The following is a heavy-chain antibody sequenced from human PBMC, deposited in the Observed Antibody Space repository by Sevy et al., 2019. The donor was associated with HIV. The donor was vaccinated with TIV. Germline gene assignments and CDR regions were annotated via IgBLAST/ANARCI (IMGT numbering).Heavy chain of an antibody. CDR1: GFTFSTYV. Sequence: GGSLRLSCVASGFTFSTYVMHWVRQAPGKGLEWVAVIWHDGSNEYYADSVKGRLTISRENSKNTLYLQMNSLRVEDTAVYYCVSGAGYGANSRPFDYWGQGTLVTVSS. D-gene: IGHD4-17*01. V-gene: IGHV3-33*08. CDR3: VSGAGYGANSRPFDY. CDR2: IWHDGSNE. J-gene: IGHJ4*02.